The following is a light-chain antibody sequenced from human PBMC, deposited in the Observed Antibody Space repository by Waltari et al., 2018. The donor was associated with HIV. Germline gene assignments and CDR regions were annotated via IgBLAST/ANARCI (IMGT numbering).Light chain of an antibody. CDR2: EVS. CDR3: SSYTSSSTLVV. Sequence: QSALTQPASVSGSPGQSITISCTGTSSDVGGYNYVSWYQQHPGQAPQLIVDEVSNRPSGVSNRVSGSKSGNTASLTISGLQAEDEADYYRSSYTSSSTLVVFGGGTKLTVL. CDR1: SSDVGGYNY. J-gene: IGLJ2*01. V-gene: IGLV2-14*01.